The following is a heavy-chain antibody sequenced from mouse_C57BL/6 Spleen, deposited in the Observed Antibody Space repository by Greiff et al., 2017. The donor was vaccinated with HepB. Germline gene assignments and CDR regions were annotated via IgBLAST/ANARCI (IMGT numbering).Heavy chain of an antibody. V-gene: IGHV1-80*01. D-gene: IGHD1-1*01. Sequence: VQLQQSGAELVKPGASVKISCKASGYAFSSYWMNWVKQRPGKGLEWIGQIYPGDGDTNYNGKFKGKATLTADKSSSTAYMQLSSLTSEDSAVYFCARNRYYGSIDYWGQGTTLTVSS. J-gene: IGHJ2*01. CDR3: ARNRYYGSIDY. CDR2: IYPGDGDT. CDR1: GYAFSSYW.